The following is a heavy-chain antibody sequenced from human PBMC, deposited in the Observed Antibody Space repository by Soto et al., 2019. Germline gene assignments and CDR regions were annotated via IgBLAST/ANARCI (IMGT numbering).Heavy chain of an antibody. CDR2: FDPDDGET. CDR3: ATDLQGVTTYPITHYYYGMDV. D-gene: IGHD4-4*01. CDR1: GYTLTELS. J-gene: IGHJ6*02. Sequence: ASVKVSCKVSGYTLTELSMHWVRQAPGKGLEWMGGFDPDDGETIYAQKFQGRVTMTEDTSTDTAYMELSSLRSEDTAVYYCATDLQGVTTYPITHYYYGMDVWGQGTTVTVSS. V-gene: IGHV1-24*01.